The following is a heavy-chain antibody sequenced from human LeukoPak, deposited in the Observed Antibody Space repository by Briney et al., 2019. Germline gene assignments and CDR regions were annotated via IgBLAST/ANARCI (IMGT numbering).Heavy chain of an antibody. CDR1: GDSVSSKSVT. CDR2: TYYRSQWYN. D-gene: IGHD3-16*02. V-gene: IGHV6-1*01. Sequence: SQTLSLTCAISGDSVSSKSVTWNWIRQSPSRGLEWLGRTYYRSQWYNDYAVSVKSRISINPDTSKNQFSLQLNSVTPEDTAVYYCARDPDPFSRLSVFDIWGQGTMVTVSS. J-gene: IGHJ3*02. CDR3: ARDPDPFSRLSVFDI.